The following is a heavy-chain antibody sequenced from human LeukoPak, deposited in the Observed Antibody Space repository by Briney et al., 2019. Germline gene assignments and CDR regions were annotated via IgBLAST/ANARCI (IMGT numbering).Heavy chain of an antibody. CDR1: GGSISSGGYY. D-gene: IGHD4-11*01. J-gene: IGHJ4*02. Sequence: SETLSLTCTVSGGSISSGGYYWSWMRQHPGKGVEWIGYIYYSGSTYYNTSLKSPVTISVDTSKNQFSLKLSSVTAADTAVYYCARWDSDYSNIYFDYWGQGTLVTVSS. CDR3: ARWDSDYSNIYFDY. CDR2: IYYSGST. V-gene: IGHV4-31*01.